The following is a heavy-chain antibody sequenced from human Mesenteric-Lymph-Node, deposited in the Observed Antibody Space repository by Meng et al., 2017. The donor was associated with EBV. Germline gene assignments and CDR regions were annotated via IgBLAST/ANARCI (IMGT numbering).Heavy chain of an antibody. CDR3: ARPDSSSWIHFDY. Sequence: APLRACGHAVVPPSGPRLSSCAVPGPPSLPSNWWSWVRPSPGKGLEWIGEVFHSGSTYYNPSLKRRVTISVDTSKNQFSLKLSSVTAADTAVYYCARPDSSSWIHFDYWGQGTLVTVSS. V-gene: IGHV4-4*02. D-gene: IGHD6-13*01. CDR1: GPPSLPSNW. CDR2: VFHSGST. J-gene: IGHJ4*02.